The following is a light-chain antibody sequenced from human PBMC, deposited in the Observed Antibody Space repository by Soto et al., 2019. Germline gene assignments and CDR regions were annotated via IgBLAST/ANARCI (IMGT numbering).Light chain of an antibody. CDR1: SGSIASNY. CDR2: EDN. J-gene: IGLJ2*01. CDR3: QSYDSSNVV. V-gene: IGLV6-57*04. Sequence: NFMLTQPHSVSESPGKTVTISCTRSSGSIASNYVQWYQQRPGSAPTTVIYEDNQRPSGVPDRFSGSIDSSSNSASLTISELKTDDEADYYCQSYDSSNVVFGGGTKVTVL.